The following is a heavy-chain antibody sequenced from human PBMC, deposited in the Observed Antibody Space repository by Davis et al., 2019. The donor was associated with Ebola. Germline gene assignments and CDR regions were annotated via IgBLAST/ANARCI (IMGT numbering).Heavy chain of an antibody. CDR1: GDSVSINSAG. V-gene: IGHV6-1*01. CDR2: TYYNSKWYS. Sequence: HSQTLSLTCDISGDSVSINSAGWNWIRQSPSRGLEWLGRTYYNSKWYSDYATSVRGRITINADTSGNKFYLQLNSVTPEDTAVYYCTRGWLRGWFDPWGQGTLVIVSS. CDR3: TRGWLRGWFDP. D-gene: IGHD5-12*01. J-gene: IGHJ5*02.